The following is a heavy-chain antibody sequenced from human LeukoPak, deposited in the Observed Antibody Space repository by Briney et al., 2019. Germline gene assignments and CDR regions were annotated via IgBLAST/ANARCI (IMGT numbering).Heavy chain of an antibody. CDR1: GGTFISYA. CDR2: IIPIFGTA. V-gene: IGHV1-69*13. J-gene: IGHJ4*02. CDR3: ARGGDYLGSFDY. D-gene: IGHD4-17*01. Sequence: ASVKVSCKASGGTFISYAISWVRQAPGQGLEWMGGIIPIFGTANYAQKFQGRVTITADESTSTAYMELSSLRSEDTAVYYCARGGDYLGSFDYWGQGTLVTVSS.